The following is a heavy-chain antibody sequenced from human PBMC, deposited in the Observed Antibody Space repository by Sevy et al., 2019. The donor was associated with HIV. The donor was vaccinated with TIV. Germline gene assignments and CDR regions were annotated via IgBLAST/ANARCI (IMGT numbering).Heavy chain of an antibody. CDR3: ARDTWIQLWLHNWSFDL. CDR2: IKQDGSEK. V-gene: IGHV3-7*03. J-gene: IGHJ2*01. CDR1: GFTFSSYW. D-gene: IGHD5-18*01. Sequence: GGSLRLSCAASGFTFSSYWMSWVRQAPGKGLEWVANIKQDGSEKYYVDSVKGRFTISRDNAKNSLYLQMNSLRAEDTAVYYCARDTWIQLWLHNWSFDLWGRGTLVTVSS.